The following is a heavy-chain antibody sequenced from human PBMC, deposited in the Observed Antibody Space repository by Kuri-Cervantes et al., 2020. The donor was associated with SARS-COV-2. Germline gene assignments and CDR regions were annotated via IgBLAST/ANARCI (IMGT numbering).Heavy chain of an antibody. Sequence: SETLSLTCTVSAYSISSGYYWGWIRQPPGKGLEYIGSISHSGSTSYNPSLKSRVTISVDTSKNQFSLKLSSVTAADTAVYYCARDVGCSSTSCQDYYYYGMDVWGQGTTVTVSS. V-gene: IGHV4-38-2*02. CDR3: ARDVGCSSTSCQDYYYYGMDV. CDR2: ISHSGST. CDR1: AYSISSGYY. D-gene: IGHD2-2*01. J-gene: IGHJ6*02.